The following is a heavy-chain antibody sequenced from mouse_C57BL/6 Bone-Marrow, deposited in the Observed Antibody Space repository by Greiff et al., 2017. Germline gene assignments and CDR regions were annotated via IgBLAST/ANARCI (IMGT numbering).Heavy chain of an antibody. CDR3: ARQDYYGSSSLYY. D-gene: IGHD1-1*01. Sequence: EVKLVESGGDLVKPGGSLKLSCAASGFTFSSSGMSWVRQTPDKRLEWVATISSGGSYTYYPDSVKGRFTISRDNAKNTLYLQMSSLKSEDTAMYYCARQDYYGSSSLYYWGQGTTLTVSS. J-gene: IGHJ2*01. CDR1: GFTFSSSG. CDR2: ISSGGSYT. V-gene: IGHV5-6*01.